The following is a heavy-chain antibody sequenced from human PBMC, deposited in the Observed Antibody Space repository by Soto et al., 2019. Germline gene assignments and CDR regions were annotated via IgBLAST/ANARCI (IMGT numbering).Heavy chain of an antibody. V-gene: IGHV3-23*01. CDR3: APTASGSYGY. Sequence: GGSLRLSCVASGFTFNTYAMSWVRQAPGKGLEWVSAITNSGATTYYADSVRGRFTISRDNSKNTLYLQMNSLRAEDTAIYYCAPTASGSYGYWGQGTLVTVSS. D-gene: IGHD1-26*01. CDR1: GFTFNTYA. CDR2: ITNSGATT. J-gene: IGHJ4*02.